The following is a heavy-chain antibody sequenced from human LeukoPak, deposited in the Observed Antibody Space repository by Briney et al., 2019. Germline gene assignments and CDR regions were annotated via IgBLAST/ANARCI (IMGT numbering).Heavy chain of an antibody. D-gene: IGHD3-10*01. CDR2: IYTSGST. Sequence: PSETLSLTCTVSGGSISSGSYYWSWIRQPAGKGLEWIGRIYTSGSTNYNPSLKSRVTISVDTSKNQFSLKLSSVTAADTAVYYCARSRYSSGTYYFDYWGQGTLVTVSS. CDR3: ARSRYSSGTYYFDY. J-gene: IGHJ4*02. V-gene: IGHV4-61*02. CDR1: GGSISSGSYY.